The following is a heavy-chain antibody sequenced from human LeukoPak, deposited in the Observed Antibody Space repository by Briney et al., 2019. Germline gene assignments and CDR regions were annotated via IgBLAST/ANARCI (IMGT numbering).Heavy chain of an antibody. CDR2: INPNSGGT. CDR1: GYTFTGYY. D-gene: IGHD6-13*01. J-gene: IGHJ5*02. Sequence: ASVKVSCKASGYTFTGYYMHWVRQAPGQGLEWMGWINPNSGGTNYAQKFQGRVTMTRDTSISTAYMELSRLRSDDTAVYHCARARSRIAAAGILGIWFDPWGQGTLVTVSS. V-gene: IGHV1-2*02. CDR3: ARARSRIAAAGILGIWFDP.